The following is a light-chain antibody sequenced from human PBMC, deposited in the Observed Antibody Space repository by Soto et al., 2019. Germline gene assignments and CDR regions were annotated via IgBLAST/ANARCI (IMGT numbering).Light chain of an antibody. CDR1: ESIGSW. CDR2: KAS. CDR3: QHYSGYLFT. Sequence: DIQMTQSPSTLSASVEDRVTITCRASESIGSWLAWYQQKPGTAPKLLIYKASNLESGVPSRFSGSGSGTEFTLTISSLQPDDFATYYCQHYSGYLFTFGQGTKLEI. J-gene: IGKJ2*01. V-gene: IGKV1-5*03.